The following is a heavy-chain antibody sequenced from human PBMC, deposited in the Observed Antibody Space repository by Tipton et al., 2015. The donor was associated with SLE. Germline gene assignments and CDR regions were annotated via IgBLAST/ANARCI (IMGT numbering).Heavy chain of an antibody. V-gene: IGHV4-38-2*02. CDR3: AGGVTSGNSVYFDY. J-gene: IGHJ4*02. CDR1: GYSISSGYY. Sequence: TLSLTCTVSGYSISSGYYWGWIRQPPGKGLEWIGSIYHSGSTYYNPSLKSRVTISVDTSKNQFSLKLSSVTAADTAVYYCAGGVTSGNSVYFDYWGQGTLVTVSS. CDR2: IYHSGST. D-gene: IGHD4-23*01.